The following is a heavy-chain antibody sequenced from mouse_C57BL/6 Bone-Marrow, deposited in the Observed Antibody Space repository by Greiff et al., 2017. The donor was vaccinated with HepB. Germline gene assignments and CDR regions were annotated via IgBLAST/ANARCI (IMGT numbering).Heavy chain of an antibody. J-gene: IGHJ2*01. Sequence: EVMLVESGGGLVKPGGSLKLSCAASGFTFSDYGMHWVCQAPEKGLEWVAYISSGSSTIYYADTVKGRFTISRDNAKNTLFLQMTSLRSEDTAMYYCARPMVTTGYYFDYWGQGTTLTVSS. CDR3: ARPMVTTGYYFDY. D-gene: IGHD2-2*01. V-gene: IGHV5-17*01. CDR2: ISSGSSTI. CDR1: GFTFSDYG.